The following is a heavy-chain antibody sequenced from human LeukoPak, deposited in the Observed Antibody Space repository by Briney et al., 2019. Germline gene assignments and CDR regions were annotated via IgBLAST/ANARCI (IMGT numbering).Heavy chain of an antibody. V-gene: IGHV3-23*01. CDR2: ISGSGSST. CDR3: AKGRNYYDSSGYYS. CDR1: GFTFSSYA. J-gene: IGHJ4*02. Sequence: GGSRRLSCAASGFTFSSYAMSWVRQAPGKGLEWVSAISGSGSSTYYADSVKGRFTISRDNSKNTLYLQMNSLRAEDTAVYYCAKGRNYYDSSGYYSWGQGILVTVSS. D-gene: IGHD3-22*01.